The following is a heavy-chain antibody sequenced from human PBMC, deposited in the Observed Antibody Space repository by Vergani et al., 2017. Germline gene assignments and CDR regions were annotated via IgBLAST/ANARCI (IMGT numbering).Heavy chain of an antibody. CDR1: GYSISSGYY. Sequence: QVQLPESGPGLVKPSETLSLTCAVSGYSISSGYYWGWIRQPPGKGLEWIGSIYHSGSTYYNPSLKSRVTISVDTSKNQFSLKLSSVTAADTAVYYCARQFGLSRWGSWYDDYYYMDVWGKGTTVTVSS. V-gene: IGHV4-38-2*01. J-gene: IGHJ6*03. CDR3: ARQFGLSRWGSWYDDYYYMDV. D-gene: IGHD6-13*01. CDR2: IYHSGST.